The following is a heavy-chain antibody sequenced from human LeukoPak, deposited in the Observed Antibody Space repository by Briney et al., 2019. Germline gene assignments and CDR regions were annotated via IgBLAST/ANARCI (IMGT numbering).Heavy chain of an antibody. CDR3: ARGVYYDFWSVFDY. CDR1: GFTVGSNY. D-gene: IGHD3-3*01. CDR2: IYSGGST. V-gene: IGHV3-53*01. J-gene: IGHJ4*02. Sequence: GGSLRLSCAASGFTVGSNYMSWVRQAPGKGLEWVSVIYSGGSTYYADSVKGRFTISRDNSKNTLYLQMNSLRAEDTAVYYCARGVYYDFWSVFDYWGQGTLVTVSS.